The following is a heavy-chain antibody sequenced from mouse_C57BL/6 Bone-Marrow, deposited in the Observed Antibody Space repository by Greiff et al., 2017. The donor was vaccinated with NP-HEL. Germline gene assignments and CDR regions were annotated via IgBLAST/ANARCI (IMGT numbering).Heavy chain of an antibody. CDR2: IYPGSGST. D-gene: IGHD1-1*01. Sequence: QVQLQQPGAELVKPGASVKMSCKASGYTFTSYWITWVKQRPGQGLEWIGDIYPGSGSTNYNEKFKSKATLTVDTSSNTAYLQLSSLTSEDTAVYYCASGLLRRGFAYWGQGTLVTVSA. J-gene: IGHJ3*01. CDR3: ASGLLRRGFAY. CDR1: GYTFTSYW. V-gene: IGHV1-55*01.